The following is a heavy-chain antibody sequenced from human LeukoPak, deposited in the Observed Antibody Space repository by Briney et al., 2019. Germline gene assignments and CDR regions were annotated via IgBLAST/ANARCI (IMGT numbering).Heavy chain of an antibody. J-gene: IGHJ4*02. Sequence: SETLSLTCAVYGGSFSGYYWSWIRQPPVKGLEWIGEINHSGSTNYNPSLKSRVTISVDTSKNQFSLKLSSVTAADTAVYYCARGPRRSCSSTSCYLNYWGQGTLVTVSS. CDR2: INHSGST. CDR3: ARGPRRSCSSTSCYLNY. V-gene: IGHV4-34*01. D-gene: IGHD2-2*01. CDR1: GGSFSGYY.